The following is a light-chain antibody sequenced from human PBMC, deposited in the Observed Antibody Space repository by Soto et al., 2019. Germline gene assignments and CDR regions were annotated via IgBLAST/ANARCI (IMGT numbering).Light chain of an antibody. CDR2: DVS. Sequence: QSALTRAASVSGSPGQSITISCTGTSSDVGGYNSVSWYQQHPGKAPKLMIYDVSNRPSGVSDRFSGSKSGNTASLTISGLQPEDEADYYCSAYTSTKTVIFGGGTKLTVL. CDR3: SAYTSTKTVI. J-gene: IGLJ2*01. CDR1: SSDVGGYNS. V-gene: IGLV2-14*01.